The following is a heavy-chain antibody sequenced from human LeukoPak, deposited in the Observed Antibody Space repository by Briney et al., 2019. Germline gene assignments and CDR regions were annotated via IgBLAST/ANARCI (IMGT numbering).Heavy chain of an antibody. CDR1: GGSISSGTHY. D-gene: IGHD1-26*01. CDR3: ARVASGSYLNFDF. Sequence: SETVSLTCSVSGGSISSGTHYWGWIRQPPGQGLEWIGSIYYSGSTYYNPSLKSRVTISVDTSKNQLSLKLTSVTAADTAVYYCARVASGSYLNFDFWGQGTLVTVSS. V-gene: IGHV4-39*07. J-gene: IGHJ4*02. CDR2: IYYSGST.